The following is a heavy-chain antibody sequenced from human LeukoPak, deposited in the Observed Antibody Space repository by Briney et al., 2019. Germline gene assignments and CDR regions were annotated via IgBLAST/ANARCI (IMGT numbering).Heavy chain of an antibody. D-gene: IGHD2-2*01. CDR2: IYPGDSDT. Sequence: GESLKSSCKGSGYSFTSYWIGWVRQMPGKGLEWVGIIYPGDSDTRYSPSFQGQVTISADKSISTAYLQWSSLKASDTAMFYCARRQRVCSSTICYGYYFDYWGQGTLVTVSS. CDR3: ARRQRVCSSTICYGYYFDY. J-gene: IGHJ4*02. V-gene: IGHV5-51*01. CDR1: GYSFTSYW.